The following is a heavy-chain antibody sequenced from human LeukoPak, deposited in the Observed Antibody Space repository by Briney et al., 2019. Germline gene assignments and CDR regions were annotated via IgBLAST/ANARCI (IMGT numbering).Heavy chain of an antibody. CDR3: ARGSVDLDY. CDR1: GGSFSGYY. D-gene: IGHD3-9*01. Sequence: PSGTLSLTCAVYGGSFSGYYWSWIRQPPGKGLEWIGEINHSGSTNYNPSLKSRVTISVDTSKNQFSLKLSSVTAADTAVYYCARGSVDLDYWGQGTLVTVSS. CDR2: INHSGST. J-gene: IGHJ4*02. V-gene: IGHV4-34*01.